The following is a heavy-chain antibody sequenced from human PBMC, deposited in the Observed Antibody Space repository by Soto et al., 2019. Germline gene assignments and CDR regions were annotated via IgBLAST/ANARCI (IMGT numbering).Heavy chain of an antibody. J-gene: IGHJ4*02. CDR2: IIPIFGTA. D-gene: IGHD3-22*01. Sequence: QVQLVQSGAEVKKPGSSVKVSCKASGGTFSSYAISWVRQAPGQGLEWMGGIIPIFGTANYAQKFQGRVTITADESTSTAYMELSSLRSEDTPVYYCAGHTYYYDSSGYYPPDYWGQGTLVTVSS. V-gene: IGHV1-69*01. CDR3: AGHTYYYDSSGYYPPDY. CDR1: GGTFSSYA.